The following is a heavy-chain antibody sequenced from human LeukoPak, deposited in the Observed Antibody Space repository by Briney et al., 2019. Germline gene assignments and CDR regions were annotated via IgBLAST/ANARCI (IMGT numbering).Heavy chain of an antibody. CDR2: IWYDGSNK. V-gene: IGHV3-33*01. D-gene: IGHD3-16*01. Sequence: GRSLRLSCAASGFTFSSYGMHWVRQAPGKGLEGVAVIWYDGSNKYYADSVKGRFTISRDNSKNTLYLQMNSLRAEDTAVYYCARDLYYDYVWGSYPDYWGQGTLVTVSS. J-gene: IGHJ4*02. CDR3: ARDLYYDYVWGSYPDY. CDR1: GFTFSSYG.